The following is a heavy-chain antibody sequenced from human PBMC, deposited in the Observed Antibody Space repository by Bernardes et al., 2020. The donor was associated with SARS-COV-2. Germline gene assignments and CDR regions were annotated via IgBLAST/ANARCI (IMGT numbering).Heavy chain of an antibody. CDR1: GFSFSEYA. CDR2: ISSRSTTI. V-gene: IGHV3-48*01. J-gene: IGHJ5*01. Sequence: GGSLRLSCEASGFSFSEYAMNWVRQAPGKGLEWLSYISSRSTTIYVADTVKGRFAISRDNSKNTLYLQMDSLATEDTAIYSCAKDAYHVYYDSAGYFDFWGRGTPVTVSS. D-gene: IGHD3-22*01. CDR3: AKDAYHVYYDSAGYFDF.